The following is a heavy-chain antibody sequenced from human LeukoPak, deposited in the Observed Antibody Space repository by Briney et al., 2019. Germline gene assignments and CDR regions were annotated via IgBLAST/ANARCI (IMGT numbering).Heavy chain of an antibody. CDR1: GGSMRSSNFY. D-gene: IGHD3-9*01. V-gene: IGHV4-39*07. CDR2: INYSGST. Sequence: SETLSLTCTVSGGSMRSSNFYWGWIRQPPGKGLEWIGNINYSGSTYYNPSVKSRVTLSFDVSKNRFSLNLTSVTAADTALYFCARTHFDSLGWFDPWGQGIQVIVSS. J-gene: IGHJ5*02. CDR3: ARTHFDSLGWFDP.